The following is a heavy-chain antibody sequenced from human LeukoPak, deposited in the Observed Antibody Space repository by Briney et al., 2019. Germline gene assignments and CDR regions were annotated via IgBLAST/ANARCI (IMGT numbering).Heavy chain of an antibody. J-gene: IGHJ4*02. D-gene: IGHD4-23*01. CDR2: ISSSSSYI. CDR1: GFTLSSYS. Sequence: SGGSLRLSCAASGFTLSSYSMNWVRQAPGKGLEWVSSISSSSSYIYYADSVKGRFTISRDNAKNSLYLQMNSLRAEDTAVYYCARGDYGGNPFDYWGQGTLVTVSS. V-gene: IGHV3-21*01. CDR3: ARGDYGGNPFDY.